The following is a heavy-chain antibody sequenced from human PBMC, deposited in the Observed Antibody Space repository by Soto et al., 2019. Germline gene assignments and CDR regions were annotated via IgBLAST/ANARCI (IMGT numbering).Heavy chain of an antibody. J-gene: IGHJ4*02. V-gene: IGHV1-69*02. CDR1: GDTFSFYS. CDR3: XXSXGSGYRAFDY. D-gene: IGHD2-15*01. CDR2: VHPILSLS. Sequence: QVQLVQSGAEVKRPGSSVKVSCKASGDTFSFYSINWVRQAPGLGLEWMGRVHPILSLSNYAQRFQGRVXXXXXXSXXXAXXXXXXXXXXXXXIYXXXXSXGSGYRAFDYWGQGAQVIVSS.